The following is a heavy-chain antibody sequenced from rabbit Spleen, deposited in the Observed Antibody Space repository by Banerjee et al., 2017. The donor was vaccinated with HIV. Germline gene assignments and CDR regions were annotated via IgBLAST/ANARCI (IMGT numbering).Heavy chain of an antibody. Sequence: EESGGGLVQPEGSLTLTCTASGLDFSSSYWICWVRQAPGKGLEWIACIYAGSSGTTYYASGAKGRFTISKTSSTTVTLQMTSLTAADTATYFCARDTGSSFSTYGMDLWGQWTLVTVS. CDR2: IYAGSSGTT. CDR1: GLDFSSSYW. CDR3: ARDTGSSFSTYGMDL. J-gene: IGHJ6*01. V-gene: IGHV1S45*01. D-gene: IGHD8-1*01.